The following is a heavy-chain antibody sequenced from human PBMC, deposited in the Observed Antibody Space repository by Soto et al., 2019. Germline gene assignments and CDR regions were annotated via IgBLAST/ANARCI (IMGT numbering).Heavy chain of an antibody. D-gene: IGHD3-3*01. V-gene: IGHV1-8*01. CDR2: MNPNSGNT. Sequence: QVQLVQSGAEVKKPGASVKVSCKASGYTFTSYDINWVRQATGQGLEWMGWMNPNSGNTGYAQKFQGRVTMIRNTSISTAYMELSSVRSEDTDVYYCASPAGNYDFWSGYSFDIWGQGTMVNVSS. J-gene: IGHJ3*02. CDR3: ASPAGNYDFWSGYSFDI. CDR1: GYTFTSYD.